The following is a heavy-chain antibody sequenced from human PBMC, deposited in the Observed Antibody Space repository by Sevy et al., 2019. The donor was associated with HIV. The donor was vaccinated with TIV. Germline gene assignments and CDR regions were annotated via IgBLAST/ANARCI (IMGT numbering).Heavy chain of an antibody. CDR2: IIAVFGTT. CDR1: GGIFRSNA. J-gene: IGHJ4*01. D-gene: IGHD3-10*01. V-gene: IGHV1-69*13. CDR3: ARDKNYYVSGSFDY. Sequence: ASVKVSCKASGGIFRSNAISWVRQAPGQGLEWMGGIIAVFGTTHYAQKFQGRVTITADESRSTAYMELSSLKSEDTAVYYCARDKNYYVSGSFDYWGQRSEVTVSS.